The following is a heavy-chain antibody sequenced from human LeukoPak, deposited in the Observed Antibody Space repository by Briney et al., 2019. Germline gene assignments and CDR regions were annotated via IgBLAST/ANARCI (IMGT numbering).Heavy chain of an antibody. CDR3: ARNGGSLDY. Sequence: PGESLRLSCAASGFTFTNHWMSWVRQAPGKGLEWVANIKQDGSEKNYVDSVKGRFTISRDNAKNSLHLQMNSLRAEDTALYYCARNGGSLDYWGQGTLVTVAS. J-gene: IGHJ4*02. CDR1: GFTFTNHW. V-gene: IGHV3-7*01. D-gene: IGHD4-23*01. CDR2: IKQDGSEK.